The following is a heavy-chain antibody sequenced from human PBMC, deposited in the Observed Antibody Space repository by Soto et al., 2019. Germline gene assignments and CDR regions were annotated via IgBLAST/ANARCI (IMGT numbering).Heavy chain of an antibody. V-gene: IGHV1-24*01. D-gene: IGHD6-13*01. CDR3: STDLRAAARTSFFNVY. Sequence: ASVRVCCNVSGYNLGELCMHGVRQAPGKGLEWMGGFDPEDGETIYAQKFQGRVTMTEDTSTDTAYMELSSLRSEDTAVYYCSTDLRAAARTSFFNVYRAQGPLV. CDR1: GYNLGELC. J-gene: IGHJ4*02. CDR2: FDPEDGET.